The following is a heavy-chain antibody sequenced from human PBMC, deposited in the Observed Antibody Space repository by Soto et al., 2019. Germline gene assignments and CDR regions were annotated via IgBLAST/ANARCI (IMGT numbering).Heavy chain of an antibody. J-gene: IGHJ6*02. CDR1: GFAFSSYW. V-gene: IGHV3-74*01. D-gene: IGHD3-10*01. Sequence: GGSLRLSCAASGFAFSSYWMHWVRQAPGKGLLWVARINSIGSSISYADSVKGRFTISRDNAKNTLYPQMNSLRAEDTAVYYCARDPPGSGSYYYYGLDVWGQGTTVTVSS. CDR3: ARDPPGSGSYYYYGLDV. CDR2: INSIGSSI.